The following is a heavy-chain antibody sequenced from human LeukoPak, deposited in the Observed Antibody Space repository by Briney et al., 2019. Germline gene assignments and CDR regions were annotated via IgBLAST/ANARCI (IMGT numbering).Heavy chain of an antibody. J-gene: IGHJ4*02. V-gene: IGHV4-34*12. D-gene: IGHD6-6*01. CDR3: AGYSGSPRYFDY. Sequence: SDTLSLTCAVYGGSFSGYYWSWIRQTPGKGLEWIGEIIHSGSTNYSPSLKSRVTISLDAAKSQFSLRLTSVTAADTAVYYCAGYSGSPRYFDYWGQGTLVTVSS. CDR2: IIHSGST. CDR1: GGSFSGYY.